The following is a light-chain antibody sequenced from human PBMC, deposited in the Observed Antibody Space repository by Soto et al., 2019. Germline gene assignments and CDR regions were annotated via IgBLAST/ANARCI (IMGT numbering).Light chain of an antibody. J-gene: IGLJ2*01. Sequence: QSALTQPASVSGSPGQSITLSCTRTSSGVENYNLVSWYQHRPGKAPKLIIYEGSQRPSGVSDRFSGSKSGNTASLTISGLRAEDEADYYCSSYAGAVVFGEGTKVTVL. CDR1: SSGVENYNL. V-gene: IGLV2-23*01. CDR3: SSYAGAVV. CDR2: EGS.